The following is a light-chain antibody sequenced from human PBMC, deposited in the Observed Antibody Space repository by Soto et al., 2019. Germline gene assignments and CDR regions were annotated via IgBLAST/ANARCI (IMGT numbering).Light chain of an antibody. CDR2: SND. CDR3: SSYAGSSNV. Sequence: QSVLTQPPSASGTPGQRVTVSCSGSSSNVASNTVNWYQQLPGTAPKLLIYSNDQRPSGVPDRFSASKSGTSASLAISGLQSEDEADYYCSSYAGSSNVFGTGTKVTVL. V-gene: IGLV1-44*01. J-gene: IGLJ1*01. CDR1: SSNVASNT.